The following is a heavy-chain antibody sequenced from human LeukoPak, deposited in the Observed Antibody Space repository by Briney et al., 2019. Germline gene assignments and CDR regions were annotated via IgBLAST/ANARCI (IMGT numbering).Heavy chain of an antibody. CDR2: IDWDDDK. V-gene: IGHV2-70*11. D-gene: IGHD6-19*01. CDR1: GFSLSTSGMC. Sequence: SGPTLVKPTQTLTLTCTFSGFSLSTSGMCVSWIRQPSGKALEWLARIDWDDDKYYSTSLKTRLTISKDTSKNQVVLTMTNMDPVDTATYYCARSQAVAKGGWFDPWGQGTLVTVSS. CDR3: ARSQAVAKGGWFDP. J-gene: IGHJ5*02.